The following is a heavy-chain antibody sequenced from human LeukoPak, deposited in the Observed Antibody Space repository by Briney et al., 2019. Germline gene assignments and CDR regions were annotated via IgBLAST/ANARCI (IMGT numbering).Heavy chain of an antibody. V-gene: IGHV3-23*01. D-gene: IGHD6-13*01. CDR3: AKGPSSGWYTLIYFDY. Sequence: HTGGSLRLSCAASGFTFSSYAMSWVRQAPGKGLEWVSAISGSGGSTYYADSVKGRFTISRDNSKNTLYLQMNSLRAKDTAVYYCAKGPSSGWYTLIYFDYWGQGTLVTVS. CDR2: ISGSGGST. J-gene: IGHJ4*02. CDR1: GFTFSSYA.